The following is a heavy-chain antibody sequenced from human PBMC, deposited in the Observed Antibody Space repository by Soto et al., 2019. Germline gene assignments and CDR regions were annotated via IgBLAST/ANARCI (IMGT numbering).Heavy chain of an antibody. CDR2: INGDGTDT. V-gene: IGHV3-74*03. J-gene: IGHJ6*02. Sequence: GGSLRLSCAASGFTFSMYWMHWVRQAPGKGLLWVSRINGDGTDTTYADSVKGRFTISRDNAKNSLYLHMNSLRAEDTAAYYCARDRVEGYYYYFVDVRGQGTTVTVSS. CDR3: ARDRVEGYYYYFVDV. CDR1: GFTFSMYW.